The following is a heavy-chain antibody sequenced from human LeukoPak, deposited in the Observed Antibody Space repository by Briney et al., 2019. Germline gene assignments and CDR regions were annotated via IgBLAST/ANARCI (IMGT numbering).Heavy chain of an antibody. D-gene: IGHD3-10*01. CDR1: GGSISSYY. Sequence: PSETLSLTCTVSGGSISSYYWSWIRQPPGKGLEWIGYIYYSGSTNYNPSLKSRVTISVDTSKNQFSLKLSSVTAADTAVYYCARSDGSGSYLGDYWGQGTLVTVSS. CDR2: IYYSGST. J-gene: IGHJ4*02. CDR3: ARSDGSGSYLGDY. V-gene: IGHV4-59*01.